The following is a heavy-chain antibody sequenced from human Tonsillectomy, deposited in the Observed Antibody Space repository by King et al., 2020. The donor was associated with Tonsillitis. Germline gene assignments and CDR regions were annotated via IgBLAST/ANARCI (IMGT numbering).Heavy chain of an antibody. Sequence: QLVQSGAEVKKPGASVRVSCKASGYTFTSYGISWVRQAPGQGLEWMGWISAYNGNTDYAQKFQGRVTMTTDTSTTTAYMELRTLRSDDAAMYYCARDRVIAVAGYGMDVWDQGTTVTVSS. CDR1: GYTFTSYG. D-gene: IGHD6-19*01. V-gene: IGHV1-18*01. CDR2: ISAYNGNT. J-gene: IGHJ6*02. CDR3: ARDRVIAVAGYGMDV.